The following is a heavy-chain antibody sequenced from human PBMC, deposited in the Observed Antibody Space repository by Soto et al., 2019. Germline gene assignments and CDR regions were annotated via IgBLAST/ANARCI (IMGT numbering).Heavy chain of an antibody. D-gene: IGHD3-3*01. Sequence: SETLSLTCTVSGGSISSSSYYWGWIRQPPGKGLEWIGSIYYSGSTYYNPSLKSRVTISVDTSKNQFSLKLSSVTAADTAVYYCASILSYYDFWSGYFPSGFDYWGQGTLVTVSS. V-gene: IGHV4-39*01. J-gene: IGHJ4*02. CDR3: ASILSYYDFWSGYFPSGFDY. CDR1: GGSISSSSYY. CDR2: IYYSGST.